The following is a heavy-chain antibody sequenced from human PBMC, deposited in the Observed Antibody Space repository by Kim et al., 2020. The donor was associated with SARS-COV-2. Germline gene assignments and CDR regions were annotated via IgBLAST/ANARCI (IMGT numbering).Heavy chain of an antibody. Sequence: SFQGQVTISADKSISTAYLQWSSLKASDTAMYYCARGTITFGGVIADFDYWGQGTLVTVSS. V-gene: IGHV5-51*01. CDR3: ARGTITFGGVIADFDY. J-gene: IGHJ4*02. D-gene: IGHD3-16*02.